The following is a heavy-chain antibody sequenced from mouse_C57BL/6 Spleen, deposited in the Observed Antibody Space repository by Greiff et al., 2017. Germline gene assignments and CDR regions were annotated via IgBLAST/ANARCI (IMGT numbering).Heavy chain of an antibody. J-gene: IGHJ1*03. CDR3: ARGGDYDGDWYFDV. D-gene: IGHD2-4*01. Sequence: EVQLVESGPGLVKPSQSLSLTCSVTGYSITSGYYWNWIRQFPGNKLEWMGYISYDGSNNYNPSLKNRISITRDTSKNQFFLKLNSVTTEDTATYYCARGGDYDGDWYFDVWGTGTTVTVSS. CDR2: ISYDGSN. CDR1: GYSITSGYY. V-gene: IGHV3-6*01.